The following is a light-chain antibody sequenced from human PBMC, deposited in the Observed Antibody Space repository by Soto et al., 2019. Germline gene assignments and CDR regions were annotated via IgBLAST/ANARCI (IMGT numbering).Light chain of an antibody. J-gene: IGKJ3*01. V-gene: IGKV1-5*01. CDR3: QPLNILAH. CDR1: QSISSW. CDR2: EAS. Sequence: DIQMTQSPCTLSASGGDRDTVGCRASQSISSWLAWYQQKPGKAPKLLIYEASILETAVPSRFSGSGSGTEFTLTIRGLQPDHFVTYYCQPLNILAHFGPGTRWIS.